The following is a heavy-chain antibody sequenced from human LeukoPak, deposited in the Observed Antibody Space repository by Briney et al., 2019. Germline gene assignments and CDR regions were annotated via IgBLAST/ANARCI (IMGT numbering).Heavy chain of an antibody. CDR2: ISSGGDNT. Sequence: GGTLRLSCAASGFSFSNYGMSWVRQAPGKGLEWVSSISSGGDNTYYADSVKGRFTISRDSSKNTLYLQMSSLRADDTAVYYCAKGEADLDYWGQGTLVTVSS. D-gene: IGHD1-26*01. CDR3: AKGEADLDY. CDR1: GFSFSNYG. V-gene: IGHV3-23*01. J-gene: IGHJ4*02.